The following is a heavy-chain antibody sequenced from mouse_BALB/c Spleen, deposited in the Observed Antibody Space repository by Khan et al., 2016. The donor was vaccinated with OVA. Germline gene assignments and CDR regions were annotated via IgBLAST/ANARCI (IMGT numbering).Heavy chain of an antibody. CDR1: GFSLTSYG. CDR2: IWSGGIT. J-gene: IGHJ2*01. Sequence: QVQLKESGPGLVQPSQSLSITCTVSGFSLTSYGIHWVRQSPGKGLEWLGVIWSGGITDYNATFISRLSISKDNSKSQVFFKMNSLQANDTAIYYCARNSGGNIDYWGQGTTLTVAS. V-gene: IGHV2-2*02. CDR3: ARNSGGNIDY. D-gene: IGHD1-3*01.